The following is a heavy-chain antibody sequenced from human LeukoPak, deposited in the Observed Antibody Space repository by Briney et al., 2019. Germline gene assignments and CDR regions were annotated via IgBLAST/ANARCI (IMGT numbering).Heavy chain of an antibody. D-gene: IGHD5-18*01. Sequence: HPGGSLRLSCAAFTLTFSSYAMSWVRQAPGKGLEWVSAISGSGGSTYYADSVKGRFTISRDNSKNTLYLQMNSLRAEDTAVYYCAKATDTATNWFDPWGQGTLVTVSS. V-gene: IGHV3-23*01. J-gene: IGHJ5*02. CDR1: TLTFSSYA. CDR3: AKATDTATNWFDP. CDR2: ISGSGGST.